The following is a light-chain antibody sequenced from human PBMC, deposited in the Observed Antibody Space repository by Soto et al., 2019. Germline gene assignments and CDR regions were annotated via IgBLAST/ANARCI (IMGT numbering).Light chain of an antibody. CDR2: HAS. CDR3: QQYGSSPQT. Sequence: EIVLTQSPGTLSLSPGERGTLSCRASQSVSSSYLAWYQQKPGQAPRLLIYHASNRATGTPDRFSGSGSGTDFALTMSRLEPEDFAVYFCQQYGSSPQTFGPGTKVDMK. V-gene: IGKV3-20*01. J-gene: IGKJ3*01. CDR1: QSVSSSY.